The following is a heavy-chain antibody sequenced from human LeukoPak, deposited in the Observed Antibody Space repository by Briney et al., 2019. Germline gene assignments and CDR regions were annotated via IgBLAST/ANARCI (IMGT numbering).Heavy chain of an antibody. V-gene: IGHV4-31*03. CDR3: ARAEVGATWYFDY. J-gene: IGHJ4*02. CDR1: GGSIGSGGYY. Sequence: SETLSLTCTVSGGSIGSGGYYWSWIRQHPGKGLEWIGYIYYSGSTYYNPSLKSRVTISVDTSKNQFSLKLSSVTAADTAVYYCARAEVGATWYFDYWGQGTLVTVSS. D-gene: IGHD1-26*01. CDR2: IYYSGST.